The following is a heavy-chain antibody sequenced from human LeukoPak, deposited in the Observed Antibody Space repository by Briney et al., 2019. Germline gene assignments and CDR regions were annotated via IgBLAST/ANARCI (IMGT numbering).Heavy chain of an antibody. CDR3: ARAGRKSRGVDIVRKKETGYYYYMDV. CDR2: ISGSDGST. J-gene: IGHJ6*03. CDR1: GFTFSNYA. D-gene: IGHD2-15*01. V-gene: IGHV3-23*01. Sequence: GGSLRLSCAASGFTFSNYAMSWVRQAPGKGLEWVSAISGSDGSTNYADSVKGRFTISRDNSKNTLYLQMNSLRAEDTAVYYCARAGRKSRGVDIVRKKETGYYYYMDVWGKGTTVTVSS.